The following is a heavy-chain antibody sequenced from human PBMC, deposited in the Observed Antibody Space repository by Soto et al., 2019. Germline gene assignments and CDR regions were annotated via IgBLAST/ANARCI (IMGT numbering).Heavy chain of an antibody. D-gene: IGHD2-2*01. CDR1: GYTFSNYG. J-gene: IGHJ5*02. V-gene: IGHV1-18*01. CDR3: ARVVPGAEAWFGP. Sequence: QVQLVQSGGEVKRPGASVKVSCKTSGYTFSNYGITWVRQAPGQPLEWLGWISLYSDGTNYAQKFQGRVSMTTDTSPNTGYMELRSLRSDDTAVYYCARVVPGAEAWFGPWGQGTLVTVSS. CDR2: ISLYSDGT.